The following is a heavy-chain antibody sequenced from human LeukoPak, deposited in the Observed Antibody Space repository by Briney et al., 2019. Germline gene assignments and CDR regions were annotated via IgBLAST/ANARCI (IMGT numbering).Heavy chain of an antibody. CDR2: INHSGST. J-gene: IGHJ5*02. CDR3: AKMSSSSNWFDP. CDR1: GGSFSGYY. D-gene: IGHD6-6*01. V-gene: IGHV4-34*01. Sequence: KPSETLSLTCAVYGGSFSGYYWSWIRQPPGKGLEWIGEINHSGSTNYNPSLKSRLTISVDRSENQLSLKLTSVTAADTAVYYCAKMSSSSNWFDPWGQGTLVTVSS.